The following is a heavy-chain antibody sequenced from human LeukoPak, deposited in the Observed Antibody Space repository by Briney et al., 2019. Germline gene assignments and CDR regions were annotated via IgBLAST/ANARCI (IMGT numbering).Heavy chain of an antibody. CDR3: GRFTRSGDSVY. Sequence: GGSLRLSCAASGFTFSSYWMSLVRQAPGNGLEWVANIKQDGSEKQFVDSVRGRFAISRDNAENSLYLQMNSLKAEDTAVYYCGRFTRSGDSVYWGQGTLVTVSS. J-gene: IGHJ4*02. D-gene: IGHD7-27*01. V-gene: IGHV3-7*04. CDR2: IKQDGSEK. CDR1: GFTFSSYW.